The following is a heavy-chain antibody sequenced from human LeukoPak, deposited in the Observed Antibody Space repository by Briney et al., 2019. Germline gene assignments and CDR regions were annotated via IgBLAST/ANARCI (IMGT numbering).Heavy chain of an antibody. D-gene: IGHD2-21*01. CDR2: IIPIFGTA. V-gene: IGHV1-69*06. CDR1: GGTFSSYA. Sequence: SVKVSCKASGGTFSSYAISWVRQAPGQGLEWMGGIIPIFGTANYAQKFQGRVTITADKSTSTAYMELSSLRPEDAAVYYCAKAPVTTCRGAYCYPFDYWGQGTLVTVSS. CDR3: AKAPVTTCRGAYCYPFDY. J-gene: IGHJ4*02.